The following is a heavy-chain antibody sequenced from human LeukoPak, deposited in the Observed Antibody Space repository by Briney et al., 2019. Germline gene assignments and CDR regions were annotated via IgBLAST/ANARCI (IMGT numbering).Heavy chain of an antibody. CDR1: GFTFSVSV. D-gene: IGHD3-10*01. CDR2: ISSVGVST. V-gene: IGHV3-64*01. Sequence: GGSLRLSCAASGFTFSVSVMRWVRQAPGKGLEYVSVISSVGVSTSYANSVKGRFTISRDNSKNTLYLQMGSLRAEDMAVYYCARDLSGGGLDYWGQGTLVTVSS. J-gene: IGHJ4*02. CDR3: ARDLSGGGLDY.